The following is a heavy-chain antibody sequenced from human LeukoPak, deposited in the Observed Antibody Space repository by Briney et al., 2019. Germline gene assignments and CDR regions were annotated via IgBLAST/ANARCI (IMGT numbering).Heavy chain of an antibody. D-gene: IGHD5-18*01. J-gene: IGHJ4*02. Sequence: SETLSLTCTFSGAPISTGGYYWTWIRQPPGEGLEWIGYIYYTGAIDYNSSLKSRLTISLDTSKNQFSLKLNSVTAADTAVYYCARGPRGYSYGYDYWGQGTLVTVSS. CDR3: ARGPRGYSYGYDY. V-gene: IGHV4-31*03. CDR1: GAPISTGGYY. CDR2: IYYTGAI.